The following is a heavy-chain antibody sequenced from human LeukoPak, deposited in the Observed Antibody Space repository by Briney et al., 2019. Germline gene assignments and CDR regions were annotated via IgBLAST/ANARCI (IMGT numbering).Heavy chain of an antibody. D-gene: IGHD2-21*01. V-gene: IGHV1-46*01. CDR1: GYTFINYY. CDR2: INPSGGST. CDR3: ARDEGTNILWW. Sequence: ASVKVSCKASGYTFINYYMHWVRQAPGQGLEWMGIINPSGGSTSYAQKFQGGVTMTRDTSTSTVYMELSSLRSEDTAVYYYARDEGTNILWWWGQGTLVTVSS. J-gene: IGHJ1*01.